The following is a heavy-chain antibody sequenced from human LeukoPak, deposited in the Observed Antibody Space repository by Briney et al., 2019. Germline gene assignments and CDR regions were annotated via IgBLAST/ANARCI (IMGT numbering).Heavy chain of an antibody. Sequence: ASVKVSCKASGYTFNSYYMQWVRQAPGQGLEWMGIIKPSGGSTSYAQKFQGRVTMTRDMSTSTVYMELSSLRSDDTALYYSASAGGSLDYWGQGTLVTVSS. CDR2: IKPSGGST. V-gene: IGHV1-46*02. CDR3: ASAGGSLDY. CDR1: GYTFNSYY. D-gene: IGHD1-1*01. J-gene: IGHJ4*02.